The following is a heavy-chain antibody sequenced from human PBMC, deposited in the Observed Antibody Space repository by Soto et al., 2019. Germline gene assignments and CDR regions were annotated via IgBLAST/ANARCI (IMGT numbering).Heavy chain of an antibody. CDR2: INHSGST. CDR1: GGSFSGYY. D-gene: IGHD3-10*01. J-gene: IGHJ4*02. Sequence: SETLSLTCAVYGGSFSGYYWSWIRQPPGKGLEWIGEINHSGSTNYNPSLKSRVTISVDTSKNQFSLKLSSVTAADTVVYYCASAGSYYSHRDYWGQGTLVTVSS. CDR3: ASAGSYYSHRDY. V-gene: IGHV4-34*01.